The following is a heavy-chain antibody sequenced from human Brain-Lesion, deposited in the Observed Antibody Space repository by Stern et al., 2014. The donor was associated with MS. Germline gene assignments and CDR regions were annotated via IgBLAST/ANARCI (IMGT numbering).Heavy chain of an antibody. J-gene: IGHJ6*02. CDR3: ARDQRGITIFGVVTDYYYLGMDV. D-gene: IGHD3-3*01. CDR2: INPTTRDT. CDR1: GYIFTGYY. V-gene: IGHV1-2*02. Sequence: QVQLVESAADVKKPGASVKVSCKTSGYIFTGYYIHWAPHPPGQGLERMPCINPTTRDTNNAQKFQGRPTMSMDPPITPAYTHLRSLTSDDTAVYYCARDQRGITIFGVVTDYYYLGMDVWGQGTTVTVSS.